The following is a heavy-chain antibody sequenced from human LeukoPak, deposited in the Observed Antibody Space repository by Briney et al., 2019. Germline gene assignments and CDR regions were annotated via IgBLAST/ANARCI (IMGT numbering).Heavy chain of an antibody. CDR3: ARAWTVGATGGGY. Sequence: GASVKVSCKASGYTFTSYGISWVRQAPGQGLEWMGWINPNSGGTNYAQKFQGRVTMTRDTSISTAYMELSRLRSDDTAVYYCARAWTVGATGGGYWGQGTLVTVSS. CDR1: GYTFTSYG. V-gene: IGHV1-2*02. D-gene: IGHD1-26*01. J-gene: IGHJ4*02. CDR2: INPNSGGT.